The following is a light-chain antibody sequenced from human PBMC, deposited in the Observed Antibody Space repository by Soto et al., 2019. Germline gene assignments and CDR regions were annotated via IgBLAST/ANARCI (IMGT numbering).Light chain of an antibody. CDR1: SSDVGGYNF. J-gene: IGLJ3*02. CDR2: EVS. V-gene: IGLV2-14*01. CDR3: SSYTLRNTLVL. Sequence: QSALTQPASVSGSPGQSITISCTGTSSDVGGYNFVSWYQQHPGKAPRLIIYEVSSRPSGVSYRFSGSKSGNTASLTISGLQAEDEADYYCSSYTLRNTLVLFGGGTNFSVL.